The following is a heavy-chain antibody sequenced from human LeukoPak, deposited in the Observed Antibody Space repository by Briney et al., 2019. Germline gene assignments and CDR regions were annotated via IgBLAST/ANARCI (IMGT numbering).Heavy chain of an antibody. CDR2: IIPIFGTA. CDR3: AGHSSSSSSQNWFDP. CDR1: GGTFSSYA. D-gene: IGHD6-6*01. J-gene: IGHJ5*02. V-gene: IGHV1-69*01. Sequence: GSSVKVSCKASGGTFSSYAISWVRQAPGQGLEWMGGIIPIFGTANYAQKFQGRVTITADESTSTAYMELSSLRSEDTAVYYCAGHSSSSSSQNWFDPWGQGTLVTVSS.